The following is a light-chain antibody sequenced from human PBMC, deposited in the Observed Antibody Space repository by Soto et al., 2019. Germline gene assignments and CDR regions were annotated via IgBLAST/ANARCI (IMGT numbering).Light chain of an antibody. V-gene: IGKV1-33*01. CDR2: DAS. CDR1: QDITNY. CDR3: QQYATLPLT. J-gene: IGKJ4*01. Sequence: DIRMTQSPSSLSASVGDRVTITCQASQDITNYLNWYQQTPGKPPKLLIYDASNLETGVPSRFSESGSGTDFTFTISSLQPEDIATYYCQQYATLPLTFGGGTKVEIK.